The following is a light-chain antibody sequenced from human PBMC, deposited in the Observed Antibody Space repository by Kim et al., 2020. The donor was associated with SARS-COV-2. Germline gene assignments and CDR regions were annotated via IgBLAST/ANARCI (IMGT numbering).Light chain of an antibody. CDR3: QHRSNWPLT. CDR1: QSVSSY. Sequence: VSPGERATLTCRASQSVSSYLAWYQQKPGQAPRRLIYDASNRATGIPARFSGSGSGTDFTLTISSLEPEDFAVYYCQHRSNWPLTFGGGTKVDIK. V-gene: IGKV3-11*01. CDR2: DAS. J-gene: IGKJ4*01.